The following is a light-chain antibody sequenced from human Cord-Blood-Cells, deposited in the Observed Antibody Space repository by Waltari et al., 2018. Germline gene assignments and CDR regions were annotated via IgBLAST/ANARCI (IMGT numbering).Light chain of an antibody. CDR2: GAS. CDR3: QQYGSSPPWT. J-gene: IGKJ1*01. Sequence: EIVLTQSPGTLSLSLVERATLSCRASQSVSSSDLAWCQQKPGHAPRLLIYGASSRATGIPDRFSGSGSGTDFTLTISRLEPEDFAVYYCQQYGSSPPWTFGHGTNVEIK. V-gene: IGKV3-20*01. CDR1: QSVSSSD.